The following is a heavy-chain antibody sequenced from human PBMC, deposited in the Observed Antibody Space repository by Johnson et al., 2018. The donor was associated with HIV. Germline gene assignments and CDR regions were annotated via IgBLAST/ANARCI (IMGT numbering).Heavy chain of an antibody. Sequence: QVQLVESVGGVVQPGRSLRLSCAASGFTFSSYAIHWVRQAPGKGLEWVALVSFDGFNKYYADSVKGRFTISRDNSKNTLYLQMNSLRAEDTAVYYCAKDPMVATPANAFDIWGQGTMVTVSS. V-gene: IGHV3-30*04. CDR3: AKDPMVATPANAFDI. D-gene: IGHD5-12*01. CDR2: VSFDGFNK. J-gene: IGHJ3*02. CDR1: GFTFSSYA.